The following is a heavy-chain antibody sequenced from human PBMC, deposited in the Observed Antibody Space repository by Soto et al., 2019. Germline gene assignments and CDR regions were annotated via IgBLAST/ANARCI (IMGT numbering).Heavy chain of an antibody. CDR2: IYYSGST. CDR1: GGSISSSSYY. J-gene: IGHJ3*01. Sequence: QLQLQESGPGLVKPSETLSLTCTVSGGSISSSSYYWGWIRQPPGKGLEWIGSIYYSGSTYYNPSLKSRVTISVDTSKHQFSLELSSVTAADTALYYCARHSRGYLGRTMGAFDFWGQGAMVTVSS. D-gene: IGHD3-22*01. CDR3: ARHSRGYLGRTMGAFDF. V-gene: IGHV4-39*01.